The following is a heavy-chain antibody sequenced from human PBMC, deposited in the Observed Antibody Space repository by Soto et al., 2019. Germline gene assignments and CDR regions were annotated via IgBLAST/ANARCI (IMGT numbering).Heavy chain of an antibody. CDR3: ARGLSYYGAGSYAHYYYYGMDV. J-gene: IGHJ6*02. D-gene: IGHD3-10*01. CDR1: GFTVSSNY. V-gene: IGHV3-53*01. Sequence: PGGSLRPSCAASGFTVSSNYMSWVRQAPGKGLGWVSVIYSGGSTYYADSVKSRFTISRDNSKNTPYLQMNSLRAEDTAVYYCARGLSYYGAGSYAHYYYYGMDVWGQGTTVTVSS. CDR2: IYSGGST.